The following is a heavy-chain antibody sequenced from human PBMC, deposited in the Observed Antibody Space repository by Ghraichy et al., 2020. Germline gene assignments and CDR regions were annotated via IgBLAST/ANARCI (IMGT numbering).Heavy chain of an antibody. V-gene: IGHV4-34*01. Sequence: SETLSLTCAVYGGSFSGYYWSWIRQPPGKGLEWIGEINHSGSTNYNPSLKSRVTISVDTSKNQFSLKLSSVTAADTAVYYCARASLIGYDSSGYYNSDAFDIWGQGTMVTVSS. D-gene: IGHD3-22*01. J-gene: IGHJ3*02. CDR3: ARASLIGYDSSGYYNSDAFDI. CDR1: GGSFSGYY. CDR2: INHSGST.